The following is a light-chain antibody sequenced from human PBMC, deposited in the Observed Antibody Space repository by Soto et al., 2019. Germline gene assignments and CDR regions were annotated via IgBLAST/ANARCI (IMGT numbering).Light chain of an antibody. CDR1: QSVSSSY. V-gene: IGKV3-20*01. Sequence: EIVLTQSPCTLSLSPGERATLSCRASQSVSSSYLAWYQQKPGQAPRLLIYGASSRANGIPDRFSGSGSGTDFTLTISRLEPEDFAVYYCQQYGSSPLFTFGPGTKVDIK. CDR2: GAS. CDR3: QQYGSSPLFT. J-gene: IGKJ3*01.